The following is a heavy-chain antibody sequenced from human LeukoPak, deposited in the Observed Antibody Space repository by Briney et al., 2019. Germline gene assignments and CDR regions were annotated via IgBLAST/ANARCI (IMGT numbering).Heavy chain of an antibody. CDR3: ARGWGSTSCSDY. V-gene: IGHV4-34*01. CDR2: TNHSGST. Sequence: SETLSLTCAVYGGSFSGYYWSWIRQPPGKGLEWIGETNHSGSTNYNPSLKSRVTISVDTSKNQFSLKLSSVTAADTAVYYCARGWGSTSCSDYWGQGTLVTVSS. D-gene: IGHD2-2*01. CDR1: GGSFSGYY. J-gene: IGHJ4*02.